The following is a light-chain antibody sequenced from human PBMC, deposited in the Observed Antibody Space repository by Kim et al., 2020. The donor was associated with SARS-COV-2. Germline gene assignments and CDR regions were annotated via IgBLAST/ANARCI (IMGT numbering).Light chain of an antibody. CDR2: AVF. J-gene: IGKJ4*01. V-gene: IGKV3-20*01. CDR1: QTVSNRY. Sequence: SPGERVTLSCRTSQTVSNRYLGWFQQKPGQAPRLLIYAVFSRATGIPDRFSGSGSGTDFTLTISRLEPEDFAVNYCQYYESSLTFGGGTKVDIK. CDR3: QYYESSLT.